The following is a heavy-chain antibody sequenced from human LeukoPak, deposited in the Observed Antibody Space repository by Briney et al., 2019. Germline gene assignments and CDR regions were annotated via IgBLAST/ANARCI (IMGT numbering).Heavy chain of an antibody. CDR2: INSDSGGT. Sequence: ASVKVSCKASGYTFTDYYMHWVRQAPGQGLEYMGWINSDSGGTNYAQKFQGRVTMTRDTSISTAYMELSRLGSDDTAVYYCARVVYYYDSSDYFDYWGQGTLVTVSS. J-gene: IGHJ4*02. D-gene: IGHD3-22*01. V-gene: IGHV1-2*02. CDR3: ARVVYYYDSSDYFDY. CDR1: GYTFTDYY.